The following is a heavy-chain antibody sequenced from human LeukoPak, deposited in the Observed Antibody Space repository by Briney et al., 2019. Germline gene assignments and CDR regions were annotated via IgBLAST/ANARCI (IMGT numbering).Heavy chain of an antibody. D-gene: IGHD6-13*01. V-gene: IGHV4-59*01. CDR1: GGSISSYY. J-gene: IGHJ5*02. CDR3: ARGRAGYSSGWYWFDP. CDR2: IYYSGST. Sequence: PSETLSLTCTVSGGSISSYYWSWIRQPPGKGLEWIGYIYYSGSTSYNPSLKSRVTISVDTSKKQFSLKLSSVTAADTAFYYCARGRAGYSSGWYWFDPWGQGALVTVSS.